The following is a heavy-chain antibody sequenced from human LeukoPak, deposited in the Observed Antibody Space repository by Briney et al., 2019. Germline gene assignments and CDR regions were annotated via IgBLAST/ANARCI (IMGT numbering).Heavy chain of an antibody. Sequence: GSLRLSCAASGFTFSSYWMSWVRQPPGKGLEWIGEINHSGSTNYNPSLKSRVTISVDTSKNQFSLKLSSVTAADTAVYYCARTYYYDSSGYYALDVWGQGTTVTVSS. CDR1: GFTFSSYW. V-gene: IGHV4-34*01. J-gene: IGHJ6*02. CDR2: INHSGST. CDR3: ARTYYYDSSGYYALDV. D-gene: IGHD3-22*01.